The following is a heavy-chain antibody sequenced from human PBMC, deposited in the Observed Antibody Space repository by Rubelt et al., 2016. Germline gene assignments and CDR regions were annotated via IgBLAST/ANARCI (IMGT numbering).Heavy chain of an antibody. J-gene: IGHJ4*02. CDR3: ARDSYYYGLGSYPPSY. V-gene: IGHV3-23*01. CDR1: GFTFSSNA. Sequence: EVQLLESGGGLVQPGGSLRLSCTASGFTFSSNAMSWVRQAPGKGLEWVSAISGSGGNTYYADSVKGRFTISRDNSKNTLYLQMNSLRPEVTAVYYCARDSYYYGLGSYPPSYWGQGTLVTVSS. D-gene: IGHD3-10*01. CDR2: ISGSGGNT.